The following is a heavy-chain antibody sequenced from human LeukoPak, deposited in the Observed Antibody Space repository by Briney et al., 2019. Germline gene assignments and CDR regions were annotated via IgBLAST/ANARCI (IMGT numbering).Heavy chain of an antibody. D-gene: IGHD6-6*01. CDR2: INQDGSKK. V-gene: IGHV3-7*04. CDR1: GFTFSNYW. Sequence: GGSLRLSCAASGFTFSNYWMSWVRQAPGKGREGVANINQDGSKKHYVDSVKGRFTISRDNAKNSLYLQMNSLRAEDTAMYYCARAQYSNSSYWGQGTLVTVSS. J-gene: IGHJ4*02. CDR3: ARAQYSNSSY.